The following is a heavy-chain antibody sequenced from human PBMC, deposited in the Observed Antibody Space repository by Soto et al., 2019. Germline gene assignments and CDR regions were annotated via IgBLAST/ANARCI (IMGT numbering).Heavy chain of an antibody. V-gene: IGHV1-69*04. CDR1: GGTFSSYT. J-gene: IGHJ1*01. Sequence: SVKVSCKASGGTFSSYTISWVRQAPGQGLEWMGRIIPILGIANYAQKFQGRVTITADKSTSTAYMELSSLRSEDTAVYYCARDPRSRPYIAVERLVPLLAAYFQHWGQGTLVTVSS. D-gene: IGHD6-19*01. CDR2: IIPILGIA. CDR3: ARDPRSRPYIAVERLVPLLAAYFQH.